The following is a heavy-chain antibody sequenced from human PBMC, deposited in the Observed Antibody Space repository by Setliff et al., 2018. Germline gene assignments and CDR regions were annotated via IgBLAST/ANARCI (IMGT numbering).Heavy chain of an antibody. CDR2: MSHRGRT. V-gene: IGHV4-38-2*01. J-gene: IGHJ3*02. Sequence: SETLSLTCGVSGASITSGHYWGWIRQPPGKGLEWIATMSHRGRTYYNPSLESRVTMSRDTSKNQFSLRLTSATAADTAVYYCASPRRDDLDSPFDAFDIWGQGTMVTVS. D-gene: IGHD3-3*01. CDR1: GASITSGHY. CDR3: ASPRRDDLDSPFDAFDI.